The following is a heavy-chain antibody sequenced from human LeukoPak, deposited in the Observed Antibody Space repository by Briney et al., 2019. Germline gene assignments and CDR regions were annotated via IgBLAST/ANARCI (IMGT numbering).Heavy chain of an antibody. CDR1: GGSFSGYY. Sequence: SKTLSLTCAVYGGSFSGYYWSWIRQPPGKGLEWIGEINHSGSTNYNPSLKSRVTISVDTSKNQFSLKLSSVTAADTAVYYCASRWGLPDAFDIWGQGTMVTVSS. J-gene: IGHJ3*02. CDR2: INHSGST. CDR3: ASRWGLPDAFDI. V-gene: IGHV4-34*01. D-gene: IGHD2-21*02.